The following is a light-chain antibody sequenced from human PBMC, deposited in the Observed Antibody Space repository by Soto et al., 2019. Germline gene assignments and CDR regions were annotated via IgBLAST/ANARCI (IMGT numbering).Light chain of an antibody. J-gene: IGLJ1*01. V-gene: IGLV1-44*01. CDR1: SSNNGKKT. Sequence: QSVLTQPPSASGTPGQRVIISCSGGSSNNGKKTVNWYQHLPGTAPRLLIYTNDQRPSGVPDRFSGSKSGTSASLAISGLQSEDEADYYCAAWDDTSSVVFGTGTKVTVL. CDR3: AAWDDTSSVV. CDR2: TND.